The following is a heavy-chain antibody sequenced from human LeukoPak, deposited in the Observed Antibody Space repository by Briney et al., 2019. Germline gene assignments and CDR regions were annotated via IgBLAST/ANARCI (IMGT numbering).Heavy chain of an antibody. V-gene: IGHV3-23*01. J-gene: IGHJ4*02. Sequence: GSLRLSCAASGFTFSSYAMSWVRQAPGKGLEWVSSISNSGGRAYYADSVKGLFTISRDNSKNTLYLQVNSLRAEDTAVYYCAKTRPLDSSSWSHGDYWGQGTLVTVSS. CDR1: GFTFSSYA. D-gene: IGHD6-13*01. CDR2: ISNSGGRA. CDR3: AKTRPLDSSSWSHGDY.